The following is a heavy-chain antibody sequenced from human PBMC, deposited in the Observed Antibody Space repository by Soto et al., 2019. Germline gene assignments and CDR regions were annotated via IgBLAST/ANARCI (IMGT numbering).Heavy chain of an antibody. V-gene: IGHV1-2*02. Sequence: ASVKVSCKASGYTFTGYYMHWVRQAPGQGLEWMGWINPNSGGTNYAQKFQGRVTMTRDTSISTAYMELNRLRSDDTAVYYCARTITIFGVVIYWGQGTLVTVAS. D-gene: IGHD3-3*01. CDR2: INPNSGGT. CDR3: ARTITIFGVVIY. CDR1: GYTFTGYY. J-gene: IGHJ4*02.